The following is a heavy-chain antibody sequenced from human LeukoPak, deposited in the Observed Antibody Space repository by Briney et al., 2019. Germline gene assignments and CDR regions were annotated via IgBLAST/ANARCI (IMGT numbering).Heavy chain of an antibody. CDR2: ISYDGSNK. CDR3: AKVTASRVKQWLGYFDY. Sequence: GGSLRLSCAASGFTFSSYAMHWVRQAPGKGLEWVAVISYDGSNKYYADSVKGRFTISRDNSKNTLYLQMNSLRAEDTAVYYCAKVTASRVKQWLGYFDYWGQGTLVTVSS. CDR1: GFTFSSYA. J-gene: IGHJ4*02. V-gene: IGHV3-30*04. D-gene: IGHD6-19*01.